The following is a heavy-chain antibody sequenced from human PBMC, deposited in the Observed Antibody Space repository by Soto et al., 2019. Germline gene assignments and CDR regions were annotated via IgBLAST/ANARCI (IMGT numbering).Heavy chain of an antibody. CDR2: SDPKGGGP. D-gene: IGHD5-12*01. CDR3: ARVSVDVPE. Sequence: QLVQSGAEVKKPGASVRVSCKTSGPTFIAYYIHWVRQAPGQGLEWMGWSDPKGGGPTYEQKFRGRVTMTRDTSINTAYMDLNRLTSDDTAVYYCARVSVDVPEWGQGTLITVSS. CDR1: GPTFIAYY. V-gene: IGHV1-2*02. J-gene: IGHJ4*02.